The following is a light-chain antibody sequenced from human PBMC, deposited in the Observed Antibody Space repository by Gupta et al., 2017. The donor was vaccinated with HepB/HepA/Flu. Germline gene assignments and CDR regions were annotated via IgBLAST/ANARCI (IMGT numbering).Light chain of an antibody. CDR1: QNINRN. Sequence: DIQMTQSPSSLSASVGDRVTITCRASQNINRNLNWYQQKPGKAPKLLIYGASSLQSGVPSRFSGSGSGTHFTLTISRQQPEDFATYYCQQSYSTPLTFGGGTKVEIK. CDR2: GAS. V-gene: IGKV1-39*01. J-gene: IGKJ4*01. CDR3: QQSYSTPLT.